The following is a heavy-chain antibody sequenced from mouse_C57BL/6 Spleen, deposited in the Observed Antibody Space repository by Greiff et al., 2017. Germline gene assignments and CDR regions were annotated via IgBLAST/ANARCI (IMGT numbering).Heavy chain of an antibody. J-gene: IGHJ1*03. V-gene: IGHV5-4*03. Sequence: EVKVEESGGGLVKPGGSLKLSCAASGFTFSSYAMSWVRQTPEKRLEWVATISAGGSYTYYPDNVKGRFTISRDNANNNLYLQMSHLKSEDTAMYYCARGGYFEVWGTGTTVTVSS. CDR1: GFTFSSYA. CDR3: ARGGYFEV. CDR2: ISAGGSYT.